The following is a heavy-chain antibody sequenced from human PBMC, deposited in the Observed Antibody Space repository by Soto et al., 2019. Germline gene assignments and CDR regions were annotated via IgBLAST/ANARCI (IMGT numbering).Heavy chain of an antibody. CDR1: GFTFSSYT. V-gene: IGHV3-64D*08. D-gene: IGHD4-17*01. Sequence: PGGSLRLSCAASGFTFSSYTMNWVRQAPGKGLEYVSAISSNGGSTYYADSVKGRFTISRDNSKNTLYLQMSSLRAEDTAVYYCVNDLYGDYSFDYWGQGTLVTVSS. J-gene: IGHJ4*02. CDR3: VNDLYGDYSFDY. CDR2: ISSNGGST.